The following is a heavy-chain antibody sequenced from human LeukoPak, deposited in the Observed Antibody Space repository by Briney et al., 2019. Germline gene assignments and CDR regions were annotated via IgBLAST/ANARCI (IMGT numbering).Heavy chain of an antibody. CDR3: AREGGSGWYSGWFDP. Sequence: PGGSLRLSCAASGFTFSSYWMSWVRQAPGKGLEWVANIKKDGTEKKYVDPVKGRFTISRDNAKDSLYLQMNSLRAEDTALYYCAREGGSGWYSGWFDPWGQGTLVIVSS. CDR1: GFTFSSYW. D-gene: IGHD6-19*01. J-gene: IGHJ5*02. V-gene: IGHV3-7*01. CDR2: IKKDGTEK.